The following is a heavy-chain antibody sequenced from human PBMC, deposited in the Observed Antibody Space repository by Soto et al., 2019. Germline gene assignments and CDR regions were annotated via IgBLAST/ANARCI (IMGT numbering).Heavy chain of an antibody. CDR2: MNPNNGKT. V-gene: IGHV1-8*01. Sequence: ASVKVSCKASGYTFTSYDINWVRQAAGQGLEWLGRMNPNNGKTDYAQKFQGRLTMTRDTSTSTAYMELSSQRSEDIDVYYCARHPALWGSSSWYNDCWGQGTLVTVSS. CDR3: ARHPALWGSSSWYNDC. J-gene: IGHJ4*02. D-gene: IGHD6-13*01. CDR1: GYTFTSYD.